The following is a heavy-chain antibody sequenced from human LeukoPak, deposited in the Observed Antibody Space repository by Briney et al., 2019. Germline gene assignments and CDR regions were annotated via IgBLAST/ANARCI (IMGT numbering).Heavy chain of an antibody. D-gene: IGHD3-22*01. CDR3: ARGANYYDSSGYYPVPEYFQH. CDR2: IIPIFGTA. CDR1: GGTFISYA. J-gene: IGHJ1*01. Sequence: ASVKVSCKASGGTFISYAISWVRQAPGHGLEWMGGIIPIFGTANYAQKFQGRVTITTDESTSTAYMELSSLRSEDTAVYYCARGANYYDSSGYYPVPEYFQHWGQGTLVTVSS. V-gene: IGHV1-69*05.